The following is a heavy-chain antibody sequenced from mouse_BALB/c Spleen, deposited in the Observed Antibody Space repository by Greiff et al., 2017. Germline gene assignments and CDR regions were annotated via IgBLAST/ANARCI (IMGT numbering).Heavy chain of an antibody. CDR2: IDPANGNT. D-gene: IGHD2-4*01. Sequence: VQLKESGAELVKPGASVKLSCTASGFNIKDTYMHWVKQRPEQGLEWIGRIDPANGNTKYDPKFQGKATITADTSSNTAYLQLSSLTSEDTAVYYCARSMITTVFDYWGQGTTLTVSS. J-gene: IGHJ2*01. V-gene: IGHV14-3*02. CDR3: ARSMITTVFDY. CDR1: GFNIKDTY.